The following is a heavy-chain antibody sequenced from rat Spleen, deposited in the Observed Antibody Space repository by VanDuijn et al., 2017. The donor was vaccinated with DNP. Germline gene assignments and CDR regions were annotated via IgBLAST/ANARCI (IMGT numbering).Heavy chain of an antibody. CDR3: ARHRTIMPYYYAMDA. D-gene: IGHD3-8*01. CDR2: ISYNGGSP. V-gene: IGHV5-29*01. Sequence: EVQLVESGGGLVQPGNSLKLSCTASGFTFSDYAMAWVRQAPAKGTEWVATISYNGGSPYYRDSVKGRFTISRDNAQSTLYLQMDSLRSEDTATYYCARHRTIMPYYYAMDAWGQGASVTVSS. CDR1: GFTFSDYA. J-gene: IGHJ4*01.